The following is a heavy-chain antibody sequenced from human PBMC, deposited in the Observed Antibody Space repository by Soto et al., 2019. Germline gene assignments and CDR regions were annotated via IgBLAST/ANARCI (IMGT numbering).Heavy chain of an antibody. Sequence: SVKVSCKASGGTFSSYAISWVRQAPGQGLEWMGGIIPIFGTANYAQKFQGRVTITADESTSTAYMELSSLRSEDTAVYYCALWFGEPSLSQFDYWGQGTLVTVSS. V-gene: IGHV1-69*13. J-gene: IGHJ4*02. CDR2: IIPIFGTA. CDR3: ALWFGEPSLSQFDY. D-gene: IGHD3-10*01. CDR1: GGTFSSYA.